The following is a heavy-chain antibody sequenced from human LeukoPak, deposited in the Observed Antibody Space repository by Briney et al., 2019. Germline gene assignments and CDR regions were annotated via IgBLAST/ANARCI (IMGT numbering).Heavy chain of an antibody. D-gene: IGHD5/OR15-5a*01. CDR2: ISGSGGFT. CDR1: GFTFSGYA. Sequence: PGGSLRLSCAASGFTFSGYAMSWVRQAPGKGLEWVSSISGSGGFTYYVDSVKGRFTISRDNSKNTLYLQMNSLRVEDTAIYYCAKSSGGASTAFDYWGQGTLVTVSS. J-gene: IGHJ4*02. V-gene: IGHV3-23*01. CDR3: AKSSGGASTAFDY.